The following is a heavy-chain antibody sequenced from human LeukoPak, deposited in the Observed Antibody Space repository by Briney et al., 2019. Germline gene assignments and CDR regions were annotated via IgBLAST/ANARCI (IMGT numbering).Heavy chain of an antibody. CDR2: ISYDGSNK. D-gene: IGHD1-26*01. Sequence: TGGSLRLSCAASGFTFSSYGMHWVRQAPGKGLEWVAVISYDGSNKYYADSMKGRFTISRDNSKNTLYLQMNSLRAEDTAVYYCAKGSEGAINDYWGQGTLVTVSS. CDR3: AKGSEGAINDY. J-gene: IGHJ4*02. V-gene: IGHV3-30*18. CDR1: GFTFSSYG.